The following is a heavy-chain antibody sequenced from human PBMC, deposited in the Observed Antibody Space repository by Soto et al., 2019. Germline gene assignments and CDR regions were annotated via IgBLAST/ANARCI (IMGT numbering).Heavy chain of an antibody. J-gene: IGHJ6*02. Sequence: SLRLSCAASGFTFSTHSMNWVRQAPGKGLEWVSSISSGSDYIYYADSVKGRFPTSRDNAKNSLYLQMNSLRAEDTAVYYCARVYCSSSSCGMDVWGQGTTVTVS. CDR1: GFTFSTHS. V-gene: IGHV3-21*01. D-gene: IGHD2-2*01. CDR3: ARVYCSSSSCGMDV. CDR2: ISSGSDYI.